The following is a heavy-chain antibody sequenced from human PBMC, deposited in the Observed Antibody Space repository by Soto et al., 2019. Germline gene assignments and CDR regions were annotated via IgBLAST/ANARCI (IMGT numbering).Heavy chain of an antibody. CDR2: ISWNSGSI. J-gene: IGHJ4*02. V-gene: IGHV3-9*01. Sequence: DVQLVESGGGLVQPGRSLRLSCAASGFTFDDYAMHWVRQAPGKGLEWVSGISWNSGSIGYADSVKGRFTISRDNAKNSLYLQMNSLRAEDTALYYCAKDTFSGYSSGWYTDFDYWGQGTLVTVSS. D-gene: IGHD6-19*01. CDR1: GFTFDDYA. CDR3: AKDTFSGYSSGWYTDFDY.